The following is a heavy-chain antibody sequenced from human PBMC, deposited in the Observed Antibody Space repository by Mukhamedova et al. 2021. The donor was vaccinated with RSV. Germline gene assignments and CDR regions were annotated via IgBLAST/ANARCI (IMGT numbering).Heavy chain of an antibody. V-gene: IGHV3-49*02. J-gene: IGHJ4*02. CDR3: TREGAYRGKYPDYFDN. Sequence: GLAWVGFIRSEAYGGTTEYAPSVKGRFSISRDDSKSVAHLQMTSLKTEDTAMYYCTREGAYRGKYPDYFDNWGQGTLVTVSS. D-gene: IGHD1-26*01. CDR2: IRSEAYGGTT.